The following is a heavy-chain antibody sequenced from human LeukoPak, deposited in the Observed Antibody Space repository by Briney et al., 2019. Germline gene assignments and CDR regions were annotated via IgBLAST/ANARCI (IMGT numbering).Heavy chain of an antibody. CDR1: GFTFSNYA. D-gene: IGHD2-21*02. V-gene: IGHV3-23*01. CDR2: ISPSGGRT. Sequence: PGGSLRLFCAASGFTFSNYAMTWVRQAPGKGLEWVSTISPSGGRTYYAGSVKGHFTILRDNSKDTLHLQMNSLRGEDTAIYYCVKDWSDEARCGGDCLDYWGQGTQVIVSS. J-gene: IGHJ4*02. CDR3: VKDWSDEARCGGDCLDY.